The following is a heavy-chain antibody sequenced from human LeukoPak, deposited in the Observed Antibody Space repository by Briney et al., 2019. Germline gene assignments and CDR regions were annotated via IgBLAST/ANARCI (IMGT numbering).Heavy chain of an antibody. Sequence: ASVKVSCKASGYTFTGYYMHWVRQAPGQGLEWMGWINPNSGGTNYAQKFQGRVTMTRDTSISTAYMELSRLRSDDTAVYYCARTKREDIVVVVAATYLDYWGQGTLVTVSS. CDR2: INPNSGGT. CDR1: GYTFTGYY. V-gene: IGHV1-2*02. J-gene: IGHJ4*02. D-gene: IGHD2-15*01. CDR3: ARTKREDIVVVVAATYLDY.